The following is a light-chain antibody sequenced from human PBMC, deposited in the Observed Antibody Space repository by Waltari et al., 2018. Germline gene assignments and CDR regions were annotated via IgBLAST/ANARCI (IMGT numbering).Light chain of an antibody. CDR3: QSYDTNIRV. J-gene: IGLJ3*02. V-gene: IGLV6-57*01. Sequence: NFLLTQPHSVSASPGKTVTISCTRSSGSLVTHYVQWYQQRPGSSPSLIIYEDNKRPSGVPDRFSGSIDSSSNSASLTISGLKTEDEADYYCQSYDTNIRVFGGGTKLTVL. CDR2: EDN. CDR1: SGSLVTHY.